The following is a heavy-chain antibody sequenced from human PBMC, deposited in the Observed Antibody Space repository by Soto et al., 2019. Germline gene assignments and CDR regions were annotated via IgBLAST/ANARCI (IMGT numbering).Heavy chain of an antibody. CDR2: INPRSGDT. CDR1: GYTFTGSW. J-gene: IGHJ4*02. Sequence: GASVKVSCKTSGYTFTGSWLHWVRQAPGQGLEWMGWINPRSGDTRYAEKFQGSVTMTSDTSINTAYLSLNNLRSDDTAVYYCAKGSGWEPRLLDHWGQGTLVTVSS. CDR3: AKGSGWEPRLLDH. D-gene: IGHD1-26*01. V-gene: IGHV1-2*02.